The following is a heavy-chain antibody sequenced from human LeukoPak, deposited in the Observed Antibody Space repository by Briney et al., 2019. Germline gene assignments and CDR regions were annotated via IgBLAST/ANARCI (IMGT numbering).Heavy chain of an antibody. CDR2: IIPIFGTA. Sequence: ASVKVSCKASGGTFSSYAISWVRQAPGQGLEWMGGIIPIFGTANYAQKFQGRVTITADESTSTAYMELSSLRSEDTAVYYCASQYSSSWSFDYWGQGTLVTVSS. CDR1: GGTFSSYA. V-gene: IGHV1-69*13. D-gene: IGHD6-13*01. J-gene: IGHJ4*02. CDR3: ASQYSSSWSFDY.